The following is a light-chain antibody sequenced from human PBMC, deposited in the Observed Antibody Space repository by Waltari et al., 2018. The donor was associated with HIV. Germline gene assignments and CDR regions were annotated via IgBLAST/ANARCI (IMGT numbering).Light chain of an antibody. J-gene: IGLJ2*01. CDR2: EDT. CDR1: ALPKEY. V-gene: IGLV3-10*01. CDR3: YSTNIRGNSRL. Sequence: SSELTQPPSVSVSPGQTARITCSGDALPKEYAHWYQQRSGQAPVLVIYEDTKRPSGIPERFSGSTSGKMSTLIITGAQVEDEGDYYCYSTNIRGNSRLFGGGTKLTVL.